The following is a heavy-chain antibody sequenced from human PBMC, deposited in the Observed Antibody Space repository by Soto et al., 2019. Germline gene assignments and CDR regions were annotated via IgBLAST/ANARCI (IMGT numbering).Heavy chain of an antibody. CDR2: IYSGETT. V-gene: IGHV3-53*01. J-gene: IGHJ4*02. D-gene: IGHD2-21*02. Sequence: GGSLRLSYAASGFNVNSDYMNWVRQTPGKGLEWVASIYSGETTYYADSVRGRFTISSDKSNNTLDFQLSSLRIEDTAVYYCTRDGRGLGRLSLFEYWGQGVLVTVS. CDR3: TRDGRGLGRLSLFEY. CDR1: GFNVNSDY.